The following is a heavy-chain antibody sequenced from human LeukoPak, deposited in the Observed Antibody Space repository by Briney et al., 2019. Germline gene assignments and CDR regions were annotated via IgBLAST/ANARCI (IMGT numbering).Heavy chain of an antibody. V-gene: IGHV4-39*01. CDR1: GFTFSSYA. Sequence: GSLRLSCAASGFTFSSYAMSWVRQAPGKGLEWIGSIYDSGSTYYNPSLKSRVTMSVDTSKNQFSLKLNSVTAADTAVYYCARLYGAWGQGTLVTVSS. J-gene: IGHJ4*02. CDR3: ARLYGA. CDR2: IYDSGST. D-gene: IGHD4/OR15-4a*01.